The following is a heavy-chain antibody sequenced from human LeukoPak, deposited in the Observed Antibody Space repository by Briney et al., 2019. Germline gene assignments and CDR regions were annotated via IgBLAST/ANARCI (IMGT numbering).Heavy chain of an antibody. J-gene: IGHJ4*02. CDR1: GFTFSSYA. D-gene: IGHD3-22*01. Sequence: GGSLRLSCAASGFTFSSYAMSWVRQAPGKGLKWVSTINDNGDGTYYADSVKGRFTISRDNSYNTVSLQMNSLRAEDTAVYYCARDNEREGDYDGGGYVHWGQGTLVTVSS. V-gene: IGHV3-23*01. CDR3: ARDNEREGDYDGGGYVH. CDR2: INDNGDGT.